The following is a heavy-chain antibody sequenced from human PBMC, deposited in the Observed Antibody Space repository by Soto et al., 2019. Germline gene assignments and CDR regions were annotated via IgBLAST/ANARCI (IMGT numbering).Heavy chain of an antibody. J-gene: IGHJ4*02. CDR3: ASTRQGKYYFLHGYYELEY. CDR1: GASISSSRSY. V-gene: IGHV4-39*01. CDR2: FYYTGGSYST. D-gene: IGHD3-3*01. Sequence: PSETLSLTCTVSGASISSSRSYWGWVRQPPGKGLDWIVSFYYTGGSYSTYYNPSLKSRVTVSVDTSKSQFSLSLRFVTAAYTAVYYCASTRQGKYYFLHGYYELEYLWQGTLVKVYS.